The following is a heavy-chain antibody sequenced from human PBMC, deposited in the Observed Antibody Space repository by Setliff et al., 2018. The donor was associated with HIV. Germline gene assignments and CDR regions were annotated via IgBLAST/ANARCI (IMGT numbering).Heavy chain of an antibody. J-gene: IGHJ4*02. CDR3: ARASRWGSIPFDY. Sequence: SETLSLTCTVSGGSISTGGYYWSWIRQHPGKGLDWIRYIYNSGGTYYNPSLKSRITMSIDTSKNQFSLKLNSVTAADTAVYFCARASRWGSIPFDYWGQGTLVTVSS. CDR1: GGSISTGGYY. CDR2: IYNSGGT. D-gene: IGHD2-21*01. V-gene: IGHV4-31*02.